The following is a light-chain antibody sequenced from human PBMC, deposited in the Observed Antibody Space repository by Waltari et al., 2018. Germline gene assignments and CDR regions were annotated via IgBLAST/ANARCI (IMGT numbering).Light chain of an antibody. Sequence: DIQMTQSPSSLSASVGARVTITCRASQNIDNYLKWYQQKEGKAPRLLMYSASSLQSGVPSRFRGSGSETEFTLTITSLQPEDSATYFCEQCYKSPATFGQGTRVQIK. CDR1: QNIDNY. V-gene: IGKV1-39*01. J-gene: IGKJ1*01. CDR2: SAS. CDR3: EQCYKSPAT.